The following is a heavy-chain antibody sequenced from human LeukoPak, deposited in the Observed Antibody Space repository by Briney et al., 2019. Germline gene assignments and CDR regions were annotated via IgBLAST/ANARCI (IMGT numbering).Heavy chain of an antibody. CDR3: AKGKQTSKERYFDY. CDR2: IRYDGSNK. J-gene: IGHJ4*02. D-gene: IGHD1-1*01. CDR1: GFTFSSYG. V-gene: IGHV3-30*02. Sequence: PGGSLRLSCAASGFTFSSYGMHWVRQAPGKGLEWVAFIRYDGSNKYYADSVKGRFTISRDNSKNTLYLQMNSLRAEDTAVYYCAKGKQTSKERYFDYWGQGTLVTVSS.